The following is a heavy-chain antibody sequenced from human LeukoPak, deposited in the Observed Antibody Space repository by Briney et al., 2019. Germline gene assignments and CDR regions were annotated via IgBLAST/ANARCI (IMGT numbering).Heavy chain of an antibody. CDR1: GFNFGVVA. Sequence: GGSLRLSRATSGFNFGVVAMDWIRQAPGKGLEWVGFIRHREYGGTAEYAASVNGRFAISRDDSKSIVYLQMNDLRTEDTGVYYCARERAGDVDYWGLGTLVTVSS. CDR2: IRHREYGGTA. CDR3: ARERAGDVDY. V-gene: IGHV3-49*03. J-gene: IGHJ4*02.